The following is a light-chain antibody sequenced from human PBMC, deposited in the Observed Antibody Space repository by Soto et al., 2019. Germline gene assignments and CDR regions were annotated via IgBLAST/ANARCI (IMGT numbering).Light chain of an antibody. CDR1: SSDVGGYNY. CDR3: TSYGGSHVV. CDR2: EVF. Sequence: QSALTQPPSASGSPGQSVTISCTGTSSDVGGYNYVSWYQHQPGKAPKLIIYEVFKRPSGVPDRFSGSKSANRASLTVSGLQPEDEAIYYCTSYGGSHVVFGGGTKVTVL. V-gene: IGLV2-8*01. J-gene: IGLJ2*01.